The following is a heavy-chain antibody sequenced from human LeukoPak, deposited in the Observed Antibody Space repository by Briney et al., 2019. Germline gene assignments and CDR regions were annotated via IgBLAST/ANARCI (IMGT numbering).Heavy chain of an antibody. Sequence: PGGSLRLSCGASGFTFSTTAMHWFRQAPGKGLEWVAVISYDGENEYYIDSVKGRFAISRDNSKNTLSLEMNSLRVEDTAVYYCARGHDSSGYYPYFFDDWGQGTLVTVSS. D-gene: IGHD3-22*01. J-gene: IGHJ4*02. CDR1: GFTFSTTA. CDR3: ARGHDSSGYYPYFFDD. CDR2: ISYDGENE. V-gene: IGHV3-30*09.